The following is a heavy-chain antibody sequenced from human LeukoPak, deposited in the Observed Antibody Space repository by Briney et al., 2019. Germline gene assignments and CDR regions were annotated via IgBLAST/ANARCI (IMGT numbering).Heavy chain of an antibody. CDR2: ISGSGGST. CDR1: GFTFSSYA. V-gene: IGHV3-23*01. Sequence: GGSLRLSCAASGFTFSSYAMSWVRQAPGKGLEWVSAISGSGGSTYYADSVKDRFTISRDNSKNTLYLQMNSLRAEDTAVYYCAKDTFIVVVPAAPDYWGQGTLVTVSS. J-gene: IGHJ4*02. D-gene: IGHD2-2*01. CDR3: AKDTFIVVVPAAPDY.